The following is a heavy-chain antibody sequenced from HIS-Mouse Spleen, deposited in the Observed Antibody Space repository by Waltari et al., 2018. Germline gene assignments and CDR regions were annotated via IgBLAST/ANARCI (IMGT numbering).Heavy chain of an antibody. CDR2: IYYSGRT. CDR3: AREIPYSSSWYDWYFDL. J-gene: IGHJ2*01. Sequence: QLQLQESGPGLVKPSETLSLTCTVSGGSISRSSYYWGWIRQPPGKGLEWMGSIYYSGRTYYNPSLKSRVTISVDTSKNQFSLKLSSVTAADTAVYYCAREIPYSSSWYDWYFDLWGRGTLVTVSS. D-gene: IGHD6-13*01. CDR1: GGSISRSSYY. V-gene: IGHV4-39*07.